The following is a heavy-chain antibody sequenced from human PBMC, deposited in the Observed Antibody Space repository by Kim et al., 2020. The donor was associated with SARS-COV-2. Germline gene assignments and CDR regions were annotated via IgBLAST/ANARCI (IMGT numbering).Heavy chain of an antibody. CDR2: INSDGSST. Sequence: GGSLRLSCAASGFTFSSYWMHWVRQAPGKGLVWVSRINSDGSSTSYADSVKGRFTISRDNAKNTLYLQMNSLRAEDTAVYYCARGGTITMVRGNWFDPWGQGTLVTVSS. J-gene: IGHJ5*02. CDR3: ARGGTITMVRGNWFDP. CDR1: GFTFSSYW. D-gene: IGHD3-10*01. V-gene: IGHV3-74*01.